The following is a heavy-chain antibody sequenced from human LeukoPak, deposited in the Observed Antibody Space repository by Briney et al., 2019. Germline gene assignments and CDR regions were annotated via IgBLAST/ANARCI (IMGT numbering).Heavy chain of an antibody. J-gene: IGHJ4*02. CDR2: ISGSGGST. CDR3: AKPLLGATGPFDY. CDR1: GFSFTSYA. D-gene: IGHD1-26*01. V-gene: IGHV3-23*01. Sequence: GGSLRLSCAASGFSFTSYAMSWVRQAPGKGLEWVSAISGSGGSTYYADSVKGRFTISRDNSKNTLYLQMNSLRAEDTAVYYCAKPLLGATGPFDYWGQGTLVTVSS.